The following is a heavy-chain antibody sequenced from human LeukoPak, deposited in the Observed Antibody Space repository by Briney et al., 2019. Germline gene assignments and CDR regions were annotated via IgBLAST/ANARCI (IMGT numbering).Heavy chain of an antibody. CDR3: AREPYPGYYDFWSGYFHYFDY. CDR1: GGSFSGYY. J-gene: IGHJ4*02. D-gene: IGHD3-3*01. CDR2: INHSGST. V-gene: IGHV4-34*01. Sequence: PSETLSLTCAVYGGSFSGYYWSWIRQPPGKGLEWIGEINHSGSTNYNPSLKSRVTISVDTSKNQFSLKLSSVTAADTAVYYCAREPYPGYYDFWSGYFHYFDYWGQGTPVTVSS.